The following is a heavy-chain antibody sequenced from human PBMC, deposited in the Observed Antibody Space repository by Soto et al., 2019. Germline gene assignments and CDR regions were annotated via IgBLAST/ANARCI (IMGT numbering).Heavy chain of an antibody. CDR1: GGSVSSGSYY. CDR3: AREKLYIAAAGIYYYGMDA. J-gene: IGHJ6*02. V-gene: IGHV4-61*01. D-gene: IGHD6-13*01. CDR2: IYYSGST. Sequence: PXETLSLTCTVSGGSVSSGSYYWSWIRQPPGKGLEWIGYIYYSGSTNYNPSLKSRVTISVDTSKNQFSLKLSSVTAADTAVYYCAREKLYIAAAGIYYYGMDAWGQGTTVTVSS.